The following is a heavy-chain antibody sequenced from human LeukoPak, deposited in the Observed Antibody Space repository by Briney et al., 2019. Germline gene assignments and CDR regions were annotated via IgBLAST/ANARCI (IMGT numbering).Heavy chain of an antibody. V-gene: IGHV3-9*03. CDR3: AKAAYCSSTSCYFDY. J-gene: IGHJ4*02. D-gene: IGHD2-2*01. CDR1: GFTFDDYA. CDR2: ISWNSGSI. Sequence: GGSLRLSCAASGFTFDDYAMRWVRQAPGKGLEWVSGISWNSGSIGYADSVKGRFTISRDNAKNSLYLQMNSLRAEDMALYYCAKAAYCSSTSCYFDYWGQGTLVTVSS.